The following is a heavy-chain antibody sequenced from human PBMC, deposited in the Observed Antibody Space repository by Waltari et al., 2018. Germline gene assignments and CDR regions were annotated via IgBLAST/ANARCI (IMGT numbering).Heavy chain of an antibody. CDR3: ARALSGGDRPSWFDP. V-gene: IGHV4-38-2*02. CDR2: IYHSGST. Sequence: QVQLQESGPGLVKPSETLSLTCTDSGYSINSGYYWGWIRQPPGKGLEWIGSIYHSGSTYYSPSLKSRVTISVDTSKNQFSLKLSSVTAADTAVYYCARALSGGDRPSWFDPWGQGTLVTVSS. J-gene: IGHJ5*02. D-gene: IGHD3-10*01. CDR1: GYSINSGYY.